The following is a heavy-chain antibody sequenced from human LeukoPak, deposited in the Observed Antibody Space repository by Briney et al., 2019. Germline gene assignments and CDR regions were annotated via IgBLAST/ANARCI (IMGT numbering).Heavy chain of an antibody. J-gene: IGHJ4*02. V-gene: IGHV3-48*03. CDR2: ISTTGTTI. CDR1: EFTFSSDE. D-gene: IGHD6-13*01. CDR3: ARDRPGYTSSWYSPFDY. Sequence: GGSLRLSCTASEFTFSSDEMNWVRQAPGKGLEWVAYISTTGTTIYYADSVKGRFTISRDNAKNSLYLQMNRLRADDTAVYYCARDRPGYTSSWYSPFDYWGQGTLVTVSS.